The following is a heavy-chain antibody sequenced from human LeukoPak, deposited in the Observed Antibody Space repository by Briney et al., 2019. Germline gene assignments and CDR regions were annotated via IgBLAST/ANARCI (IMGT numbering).Heavy chain of an antibody. V-gene: IGHV4-59*01. CDR3: AREYSSGWYYFDY. D-gene: IGHD6-19*01. J-gene: IGHJ4*02. CDR1: GGSISSYY. Sequence: SETLSLTCAVYGGSISSYYWSWIRQPPGKGLEWIGYIYYSGSTNYNPSLKSRVTISVDTSKNQFSLKLSSVTAADTAVYYCAREYSSGWYYFDYWGQGTLVTVSS. CDR2: IYYSGST.